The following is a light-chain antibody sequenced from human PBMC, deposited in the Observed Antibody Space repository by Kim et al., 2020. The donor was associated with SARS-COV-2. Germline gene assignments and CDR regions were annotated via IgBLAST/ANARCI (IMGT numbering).Light chain of an antibody. V-gene: IGKV3D-15*01. CDR1: QTVTSN. J-gene: IGKJ4*01. CDR2: GAS. Sequence: SVSPGERATCSCRASQTVTSNLAWYQQKSGQAPRLLMYGASTRATGIPARFSGSGSGTEFTLTISSLQSEDFAVYYCQQYNSWPLTFGGGTKLEI. CDR3: QQYNSWPLT.